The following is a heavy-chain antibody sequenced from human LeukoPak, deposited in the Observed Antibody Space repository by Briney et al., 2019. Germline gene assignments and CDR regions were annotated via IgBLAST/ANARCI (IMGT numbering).Heavy chain of an antibody. J-gene: IGHJ4*02. CDR1: GGSFSGYY. Sequence: SETLSLTCAVYGGSFSGYYWSWIRQPPGKGLEWIGEINHSGSTNYNPSLKSRVTISVDTSKNQFSLELSSVTAADTAVYYCARGKVDSSGYYQPHYFDYWGQGTLVTVSS. V-gene: IGHV4-34*01. CDR3: ARGKVDSSGYYQPHYFDY. D-gene: IGHD3-22*01. CDR2: INHSGST.